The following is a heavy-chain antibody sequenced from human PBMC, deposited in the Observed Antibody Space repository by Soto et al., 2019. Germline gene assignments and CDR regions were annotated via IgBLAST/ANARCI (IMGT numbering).Heavy chain of an antibody. V-gene: IGHV4-30-4*01. CDR2: IYNGGST. CDR1: GGSISNVNSC. Sequence: QVQLQESGPGLVKPSQTLSLTCTVSGGSISNVNSCWSWMRQPPDKGLEWIGNIYNGGSTYNDPSRTSRVTISVDTSKHQFSLQLSSVSAADTAVYYCARGLSGDKVDYWGQGTLVTVSS. D-gene: IGHD7-27*01. CDR3: ARGLSGDKVDY. J-gene: IGHJ4*02.